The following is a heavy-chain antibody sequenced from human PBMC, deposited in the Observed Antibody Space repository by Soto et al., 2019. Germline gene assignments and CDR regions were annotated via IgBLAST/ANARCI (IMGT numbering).Heavy chain of an antibody. CDR2: IIPIFGTA. Sequence: SVKVSCKASGGTFSSYAISWVRQAPGQGLEWMGGIIPIFGTANYAQKLQGRVTLTGDASTSTVYMELSSLRSEDTAVYSCARANGAGGTRAVFDSWXRGTLVTVSA. J-gene: IGHJ5*01. D-gene: IGHD6-13*01. CDR3: ARANGAGGTRAVFDS. V-gene: IGHV1-69*01. CDR1: GGTFSSYA.